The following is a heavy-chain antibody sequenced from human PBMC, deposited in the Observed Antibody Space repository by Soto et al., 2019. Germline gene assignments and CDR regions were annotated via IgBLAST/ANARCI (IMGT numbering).Heavy chain of an antibody. CDR1: GGTFSSYA. Sequence: QVQLVQSGAEVKQPWSSVKVSCKASGGTFSSYAISWVRQAPGQGLEWMGGIIPIFGTENYAQKFQGRVTITADESTSTAYMELSSLRSEDTAGYYCARVPQLAVADPSPWFDPWGQGTLVPVSS. J-gene: IGHJ5*02. D-gene: IGHD6-19*01. V-gene: IGHV1-69*01. CDR3: ARVPQLAVADPSPWFDP. CDR2: IIPIFGTE.